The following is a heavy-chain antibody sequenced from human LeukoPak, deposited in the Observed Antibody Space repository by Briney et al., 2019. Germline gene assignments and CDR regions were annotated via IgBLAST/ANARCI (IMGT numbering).Heavy chain of an antibody. CDR2: ISYDGSNK. Sequence: PGGSLRLSCAASGCTFSSYGMHWVRQAPGKGLEWVAVISYDGSNKYYADSVKGRFTISRDNSKNTLYLQMNSLRAEDTAVYYCAKTYYSHSSGSLDDAFDIWGQGTMVTVSS. V-gene: IGHV3-30*18. J-gene: IGHJ3*02. D-gene: IGHD3-22*01. CDR1: GCTFSSYG. CDR3: AKTYYSHSSGSLDDAFDI.